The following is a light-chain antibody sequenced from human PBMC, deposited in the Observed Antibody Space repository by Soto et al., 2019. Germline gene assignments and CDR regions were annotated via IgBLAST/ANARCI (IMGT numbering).Light chain of an antibody. Sequence: DIQMTQSPSTLSGSVGDRVTITCRASQTISSWLAWYQQKPGKAPKFLIYAAPTLQSGAPSRFSGSGSGTEFALTISSLQHEDSATYYCQQLKSYPLTLGGGTKVDIK. CDR2: AAP. V-gene: IGKV1-9*01. CDR3: QQLKSYPLT. CDR1: QTISSW. J-gene: IGKJ4*01.